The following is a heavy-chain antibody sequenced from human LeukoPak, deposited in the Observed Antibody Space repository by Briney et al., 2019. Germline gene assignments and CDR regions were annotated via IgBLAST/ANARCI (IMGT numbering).Heavy chain of an antibody. Sequence: GGSLRLSCAAPGFTFSNAWMSWVRQAPGKGLEWVGRIKSKTDGGTTDYAAPVKGRFTISRDDSKNTLYLQMNSLKTEDTAVYYCTTDEIVVVPAGRRDYWGQGTLVTVSS. CDR3: TTDEIVVVPAGRRDY. CDR2: IKSKTDGGTT. CDR1: GFTFSNAW. D-gene: IGHD2-2*01. J-gene: IGHJ4*02. V-gene: IGHV3-15*01.